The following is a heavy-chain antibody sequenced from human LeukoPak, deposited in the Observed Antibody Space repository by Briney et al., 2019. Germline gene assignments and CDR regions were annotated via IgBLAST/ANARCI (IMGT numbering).Heavy chain of an antibody. CDR2: IYYSGST. D-gene: IGHD3-10*01. J-gene: IGHJ5*02. CDR3: ARRRGVIQMWFDP. V-gene: IGHV4-39*01. Sequence: SETLSLTCTVSGGSLSSSSYYWGWIRQPPGKGLEWIGSIYYSGSTYYNPSLKSRVTISVDTSKNQFSLKLSSVTAADTAVYYCARRRGVIQMWFDPWGQGTLVTVSS. CDR1: GGSLSSSSYY.